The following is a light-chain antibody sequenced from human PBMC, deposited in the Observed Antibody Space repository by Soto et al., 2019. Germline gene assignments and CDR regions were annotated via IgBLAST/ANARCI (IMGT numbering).Light chain of an antibody. CDR1: SSDIGGYDY. CDR3: AAWDDRLNGPWWV. J-gene: IGLJ3*02. Sequence: QSALTQPASVSGSAGQSITIPCTGTSSDIGGYDYVSWYQHHPGKAPRLILYDVSNRPSGVSNRFSGSKSGNTASLTISGLQSEDEADYYCAAWDDRLNGPWWVFGGGTKVTVL. V-gene: IGLV2-14*03. CDR2: DVS.